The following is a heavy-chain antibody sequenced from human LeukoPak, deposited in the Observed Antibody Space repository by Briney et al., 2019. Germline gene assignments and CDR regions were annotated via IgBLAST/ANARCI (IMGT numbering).Heavy chain of an antibody. J-gene: IGHJ4*02. CDR1: XFTFSXYW. V-gene: IGHV3-7*01. CDR2: IKQEGSEK. D-gene: IGHD3-3*01. CDR3: ARDRGPEPYYDFWSGYWDY. Sequence: SLRLSCAAXXFTFSXYWMSWVRQAPGKGLEGVAHIKQEGSEKYYVDSVKGGFTISRDNAKNSLYLQMNSLRAEDTAVYYCARDRGPEPYYDFWSGYWDYWGQGTLVTVSS.